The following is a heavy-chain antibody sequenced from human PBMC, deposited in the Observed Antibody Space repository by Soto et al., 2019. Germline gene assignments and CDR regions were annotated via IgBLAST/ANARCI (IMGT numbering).Heavy chain of an antibody. CDR3: ATEEWYLHDAIDY. J-gene: IGHJ4*02. Sequence: QVQLVQSGAEVRKPGASVKVSCKASGYTFTTYGINWVRQAPGQGLEWMGWISAYNGNTNYSQKLQGRVTMTTDPSMTTDYMELRSLRSADTAVYYCATEEWYLHDAIDYCGQRSLVTVSS. CDR2: ISAYNGNT. CDR1: GYTFTTYG. V-gene: IGHV1-18*01. D-gene: IGHD3-3*01.